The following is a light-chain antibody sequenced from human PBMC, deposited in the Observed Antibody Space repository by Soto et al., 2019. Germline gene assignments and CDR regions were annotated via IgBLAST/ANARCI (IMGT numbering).Light chain of an antibody. Sequence: QSALTQPASVSGSPGQSITISCTGTSSDVGGYNSVSWYQQHPGKAPKLMIYEVSYRTSGVSDRFSGSKSGNTASLTISGLQAEDEADYYCSSLASSCPYVFGTGTQLTVL. CDR2: EVS. CDR1: SSDVGGYNS. J-gene: IGLJ1*01. CDR3: SSLASSCPYV. V-gene: IGLV2-14*01.